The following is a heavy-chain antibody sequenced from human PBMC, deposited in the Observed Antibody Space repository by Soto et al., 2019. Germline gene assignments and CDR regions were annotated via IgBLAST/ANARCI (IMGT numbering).Heavy chain of an antibody. D-gene: IGHD2-2*01. Sequence: QVQLQESGPGLVKPSQTLSLTCTVSGGSISSGGYYWSWIRQHPGKGLEWIGYIYYGGSTYYNPSLMSRVTISLDTSKNQFALKLSSVTAADTAVYYCARGRDCSTSSCSLDLRLGYYFDKWGQGTLVTVSS. CDR1: GGSISSGGYY. J-gene: IGHJ4*02. V-gene: IGHV4-31*03. CDR2: IYYGGST. CDR3: ARGRDCSTSSCSLDLRLGYYFDK.